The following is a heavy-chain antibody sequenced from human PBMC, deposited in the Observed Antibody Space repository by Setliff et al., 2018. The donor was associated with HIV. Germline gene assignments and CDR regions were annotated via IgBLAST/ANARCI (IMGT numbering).Heavy chain of an antibody. CDR3: ARGRTPSYGGDYRDTFDI. V-gene: IGHV4-34*01. J-gene: IGHJ3*02. CDR2: INHSGST. D-gene: IGHD4-17*01. Sequence: SETLSLTCAVYGGSFSAYYWSWIRQPPGKGLEWIGEINHSGSTNYNPSLKTRVTIMVDTSKNQFSLSLTSVTAADTAVYYCARGRTPSYGGDYRDTFDIWGPGTKVTVSS. CDR1: GGSFSAYY.